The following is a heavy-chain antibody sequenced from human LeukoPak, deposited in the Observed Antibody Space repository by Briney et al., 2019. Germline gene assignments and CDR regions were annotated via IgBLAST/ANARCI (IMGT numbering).Heavy chain of an antibody. J-gene: IGHJ4*02. CDR3: ARRGMDRWTALWYFDY. Sequence: SETLSLNCTVSGGSISSYYWSWIQQPPGKGLEWIGYIYYSGSTNYNPSLKSRVTISVDTSKNQFSLKLSSVTAADTAVYYCARRGMDRWTALWYFDYWGQGTLVTVSS. CDR1: GGSISSYY. CDR2: IYYSGST. D-gene: IGHD3/OR15-3a*01. V-gene: IGHV4-59*08.